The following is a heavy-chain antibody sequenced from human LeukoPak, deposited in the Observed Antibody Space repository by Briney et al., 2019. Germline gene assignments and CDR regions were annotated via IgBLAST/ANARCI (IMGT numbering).Heavy chain of an antibody. CDR2: ISGISTY. CDR3: ARQGLGQFYFDH. CDR1: GFTFSDYY. D-gene: IGHD3/OR15-3a*01. Sequence: PGGSLRLSCAASGFTFSDYYMSWVRQAPGKGLEWLSYISGISTYSNYADSVKGRFTIFRDNAKNSLYLQMSSLRAEDTALYFCARQGLGQFYFDHWGQGALVTVSS. V-gene: IGHV3-11*03. J-gene: IGHJ4*02.